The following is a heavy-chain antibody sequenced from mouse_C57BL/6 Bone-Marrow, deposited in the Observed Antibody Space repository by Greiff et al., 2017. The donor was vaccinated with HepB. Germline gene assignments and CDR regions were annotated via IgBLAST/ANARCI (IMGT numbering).Heavy chain of an antibody. Sequence: EVQLQQSGAELVKPGASVKLSCTASGFNIKDYYMHWVKQRTEQGLEWIGRIDPEDGETKNAPKFQGKATITADTSSNTAYLPLSSLTSEDTAVYYCARDGYYVYWYFDVWGTGTTVTVSS. CDR1: GFNIKDYY. CDR2: IDPEDGET. CDR3: ARDGYYVYWYFDV. D-gene: IGHD2-3*01. V-gene: IGHV14-2*01. J-gene: IGHJ1*03.